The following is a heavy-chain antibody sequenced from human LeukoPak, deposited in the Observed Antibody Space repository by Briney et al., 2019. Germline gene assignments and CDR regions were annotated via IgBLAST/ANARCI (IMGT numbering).Heavy chain of an antibody. Sequence: GGPLRLSCAASGITFRSFYMSWVRQAPGKGLEWVANINQDGRQKNYVDSVKGRFTISRDNAKNSLYLEMNSLRSEDTAVYYCARDQEQLNLWGQGTMVTVSS. V-gene: IGHV3-7*04. CDR3: ARDQEQLNL. D-gene: IGHD6-19*01. CDR1: GITFRSFY. J-gene: IGHJ3*01. CDR2: INQDGRQK.